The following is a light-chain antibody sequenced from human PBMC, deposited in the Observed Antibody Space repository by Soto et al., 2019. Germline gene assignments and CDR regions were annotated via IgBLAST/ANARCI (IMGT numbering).Light chain of an antibody. CDR3: LQDYNYPHT. J-gene: IGKJ2*01. V-gene: IGKV1-6*01. CDR2: GAS. CDR1: QGIRSD. Sequence: AIQMTQSPSSLSASVGDRVTITCRASQGIRSDLGWYQQKPGIAPKLLIYGASTLQSGVPSRFSGSGSGTYFTLTISSLQPEDFATYYCLQDYNYPHTFGQGTKLEIK.